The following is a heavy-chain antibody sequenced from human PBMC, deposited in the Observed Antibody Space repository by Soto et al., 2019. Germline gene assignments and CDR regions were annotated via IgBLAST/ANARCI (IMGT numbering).Heavy chain of an antibody. CDR2: IIPIFGTA. CDR1: GGTFSSYA. D-gene: IGHD3-16*01. V-gene: IGHV1-69*13. Sequence: SVKVSCKASGGTFSSYAISWVRQAPGQGLEWMGGIIPIFGTANYAQKFQGRVTITADESTSTADMELSSLRSEDTAVYYCARDESVFDLIWWFDPWGPGTLVTVSS. J-gene: IGHJ5*02. CDR3: ARDESVFDLIWWFDP.